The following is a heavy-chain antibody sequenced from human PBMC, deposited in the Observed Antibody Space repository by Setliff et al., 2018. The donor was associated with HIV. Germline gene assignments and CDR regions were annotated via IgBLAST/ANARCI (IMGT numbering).Heavy chain of an antibody. V-gene: IGHV4-39*01. Sequence: PSETLSLTCTVSGGSISSTIYHWVWIRQPPGKGLEWIGNIHSSGITYYKPSLKSRLTISLGTSKNQFSLKLSSVTAADTAVYYCATHASTVQDAMDVWGQGTTVTVSS. CDR3: ATHASTVQDAMDV. CDR2: IHSSGIT. D-gene: IGHD4-4*01. J-gene: IGHJ6*02. CDR1: GGSISSTIYH.